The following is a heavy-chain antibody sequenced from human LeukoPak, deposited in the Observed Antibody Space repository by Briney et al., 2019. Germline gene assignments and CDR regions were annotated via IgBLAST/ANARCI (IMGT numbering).Heavy chain of an antibody. Sequence: GASVKVSCKASGYTFTGYYMHWVRQAPGQGLEWMGWINPNSGGTNYAQKFQGRVTMTRDTSISTAYMELSRLRSDDTAVYYCARDPGRACSGGSCQSWEPYYYYYYMDVWGKGTTVTVSS. CDR2: INPNSGGT. J-gene: IGHJ6*03. CDR1: GYTFTGYY. D-gene: IGHD2-15*01. V-gene: IGHV1-2*02. CDR3: ARDPGRACSGGSCQSWEPYYYYYYMDV.